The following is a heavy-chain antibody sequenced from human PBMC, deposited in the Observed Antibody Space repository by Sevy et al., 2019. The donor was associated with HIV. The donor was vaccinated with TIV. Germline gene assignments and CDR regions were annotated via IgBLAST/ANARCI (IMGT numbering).Heavy chain of an antibody. CDR1: GYTLTELS. J-gene: IGHJ4*02. CDR3: ATTKDYYDSSGYPFDY. V-gene: IGHV1-24*01. Sequence: ALLKVSCKVSGYTLTELSMHWLRQAPGKGLEWVGSFDPEDGETVYEHNFQGRVSMTEDTSTDTAYMEVISLKFEDTAVYYCATTKDYYDSSGYPFDYWGQGTLVTVSS. CDR2: FDPEDGET. D-gene: IGHD3-22*01.